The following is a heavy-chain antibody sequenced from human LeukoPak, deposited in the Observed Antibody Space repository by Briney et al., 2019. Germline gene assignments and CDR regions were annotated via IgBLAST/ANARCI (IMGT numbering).Heavy chain of an antibody. V-gene: IGHV3-23*01. J-gene: IGHJ4*02. CDR2: ISGSGGST. CDR1: GFTFSSYA. Sequence: GGSLRLSCAASGFTFSSYAMSWVRQAPGKGLEWVSAISGSGGSTYYADSVKGRFTISRDNSKNTLYLQMNSLRAEDTAVYYCAKGGSKRSSSSPFDYWGQGTLVTVSS. D-gene: IGHD6-6*01. CDR3: AKGGSKRSSSSPFDY.